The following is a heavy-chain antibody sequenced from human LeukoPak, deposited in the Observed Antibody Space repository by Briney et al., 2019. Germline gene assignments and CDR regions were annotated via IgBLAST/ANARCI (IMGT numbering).Heavy chain of an antibody. CDR2: ISGSGGST. V-gene: IGHV3-23*01. Sequence: QPGXXLLLSCAASGFTFSSYAMSWGRQAPGKGGEWVSAISGSGGSTYYADSVKGRLTISRDNSKNTRYLQMNSLRAEDTAVYYCAKHSGSYYTAFDYWGQGTLVTVSS. J-gene: IGHJ4*02. CDR1: GFTFSSYA. D-gene: IGHD1-26*01. CDR3: AKHSGSYYTAFDY.